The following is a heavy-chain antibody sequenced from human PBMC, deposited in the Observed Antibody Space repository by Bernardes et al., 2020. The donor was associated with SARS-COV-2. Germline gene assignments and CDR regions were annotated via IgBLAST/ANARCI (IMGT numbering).Heavy chain of an antibody. CDR1: GGSISSYY. D-gene: IGHD6-19*01. Sequence: SETLSLTCTVSGGSISSYYWAWIRQTPGKGLEWIGYIYYTGIMNYNPSLESRVTISVDTFKNQISLKLRSVTAADTAVYYFARVYSSGWGPRFYFDYWGQGTLVTVSS. CDR3: ARVYSSGWGPRFYFDY. V-gene: IGHV4-59*01. J-gene: IGHJ4*02. CDR2: IYYTGIM.